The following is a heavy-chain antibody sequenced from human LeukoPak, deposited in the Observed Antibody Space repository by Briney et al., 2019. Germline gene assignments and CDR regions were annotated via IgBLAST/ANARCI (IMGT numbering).Heavy chain of an antibody. CDR1: GFTFSDYY. CDR3: ARDQQSYGDYDAFDV. V-gene: IGHV3-11*04. CDR2: VSSSGSTI. D-gene: IGHD4-17*01. J-gene: IGHJ3*01. Sequence: PGGSLRRYCAASGFTFSDYYMSWIRQAPGKGLEWVSYVSSSGSTIYYADSVKGRFTISRDNAKNSLYLQMNSLRAEDTAVYYCARDQQSYGDYDAFDVWGQGTMVTVSS.